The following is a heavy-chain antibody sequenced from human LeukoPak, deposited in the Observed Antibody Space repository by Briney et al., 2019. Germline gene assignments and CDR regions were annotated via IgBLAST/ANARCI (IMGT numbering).Heavy chain of an antibody. Sequence: ASVKVSCKASGYTFTSYDINWVRQATGQGLEWMGWMNPNSGNTGYAQRFQGRVTITRNTSISTAYMELSSLRSEDTAVYYCARAANDFWSGYPKDYYYYYMDVWGKGTTVTVSS. D-gene: IGHD3-3*01. CDR3: ARAANDFWSGYPKDYYYYYMDV. CDR2: MNPNSGNT. CDR1: GYTFTSYD. V-gene: IGHV1-8*03. J-gene: IGHJ6*03.